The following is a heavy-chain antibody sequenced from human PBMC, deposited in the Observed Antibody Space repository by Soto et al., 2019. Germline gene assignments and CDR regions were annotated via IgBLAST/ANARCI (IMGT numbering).Heavy chain of an antibody. CDR1: GGSISNYY. D-gene: IGHD2-15*01. CDR2: IHYSGST. V-gene: IGHV4-59*01. CDR3: ARADCSGDTCSPYNGFDP. Sequence: QVQLQESGPELVKPSETLSLTCTVSGGSISNYYWSWIRQPPGKGLEWIGYIHYSGSTNYSPSLKHLCTISVDTTENHSSRKLGTVTAADTAVYDWARADCSGDTCSPYNGFDPWGQGTLVTVSS. J-gene: IGHJ5*02.